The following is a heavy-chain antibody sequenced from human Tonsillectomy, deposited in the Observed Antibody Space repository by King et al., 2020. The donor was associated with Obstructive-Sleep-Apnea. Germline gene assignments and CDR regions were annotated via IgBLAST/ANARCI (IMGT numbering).Heavy chain of an antibody. CDR1: GFTFDDYA. Sequence: VQLVESGGGLVQPGRSLRLSCAASGFTFDDYAMHWVWQAPGKGLEWVSGISWNSGSIGYADSVKGRFTISRDNAKNSLYLQMNSLRAEDTALYYCAKGPPSSSWYYFDYWGQGTLVTVSS. D-gene: IGHD6-13*01. J-gene: IGHJ4*02. CDR2: ISWNSGSI. V-gene: IGHV3-9*01. CDR3: AKGPPSSSWYYFDY.